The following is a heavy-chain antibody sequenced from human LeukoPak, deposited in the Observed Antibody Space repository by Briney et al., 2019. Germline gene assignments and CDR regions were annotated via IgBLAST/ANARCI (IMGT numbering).Heavy chain of an antibody. V-gene: IGHV1-18*01. CDR2: IGAYNGNT. D-gene: IGHD2-8*01. J-gene: IGHJ5*02. CDR3: ARFRGYCTNGVCLCWGFDP. CDR1: GYTFTSYG. Sequence: ASVKVSCKASGYTFTSYGISWVRQAPGQGLEWMGWIGAYNGNTNYAQKLQGRVTMTTDTSTSTAYMELRSLRSDDTAVYYCARFRGYCTNGVCLCWGFDPWGQGTLITVSS.